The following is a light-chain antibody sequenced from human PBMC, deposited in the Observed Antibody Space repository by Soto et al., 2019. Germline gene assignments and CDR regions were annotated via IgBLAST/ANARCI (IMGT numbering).Light chain of an antibody. CDR3: QQSNNYPWT. V-gene: IGKV1-5*03. J-gene: IGKJ1*01. CDR1: QYIHNY. CDR2: EAA. Sequence: DIQMTQSPSTLSASVGDRVTITCRASQYIHNYLAWYQQKPGEAPKLLIYEAANLESGVPSRFSGSGTGTEFTLTISGLQPDDCATYYCQQSNNYPWTFGQGTTVDI.